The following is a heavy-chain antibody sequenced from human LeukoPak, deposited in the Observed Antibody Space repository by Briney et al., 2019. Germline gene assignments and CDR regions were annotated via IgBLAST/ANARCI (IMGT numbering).Heavy chain of an antibody. V-gene: IGHV3-49*03. D-gene: IGHD2-21*01. CDR1: GFTFGDYS. J-gene: IGHJ4*02. Sequence: PGRSLRLSCTASGFTFGDYSMTWFRQAPGKGLEWVGFIRNKIAGGTTEYAASVKGRFSISRDDVKSIAYLQMNSLKSEDTALYYCTRGRIATDYWGQGTLVTVSS. CDR2: IRNKIAGGTT. CDR3: TRGRIATDY.